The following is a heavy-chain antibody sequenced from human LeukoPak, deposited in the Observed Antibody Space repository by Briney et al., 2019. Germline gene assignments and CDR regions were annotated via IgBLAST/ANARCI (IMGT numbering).Heavy chain of an antibody. CDR2: INAGNGNT. V-gene: IGHV1-3*01. CDR3: ARETLATEGPVDY. CDR1: GYTFTSYA. Sequence: ASVKVSCKASGYTFTSYAMHWVRQAPGQRLEWMGWINAGNGNTKYSQKFQGRVTITRDTSASTAYMELSSLRSEDTAVYYRARETLATEGPVDYWGQGTLVTVSS. J-gene: IGHJ4*02.